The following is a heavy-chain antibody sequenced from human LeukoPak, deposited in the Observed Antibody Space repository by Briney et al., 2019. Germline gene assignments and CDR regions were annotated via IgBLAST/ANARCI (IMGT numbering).Heavy chain of an antibody. V-gene: IGHV3-23*01. CDR2: IRGSGDFT. CDR1: GFTFSSHA. J-gene: IGHJ4*02. CDR3: AKDRPSYSTSWTFDY. D-gene: IGHD6-6*01. Sequence: GGSLRLSCAASGFTFSSHAMSWVRQAPGKGLEWVSTIRGSGDFTYYADSVKGRFTISRDNSKNTLYLQMNSLRVEDTAFYYCAKDRPSYSTSWTFDYWGQGTLVTVSS.